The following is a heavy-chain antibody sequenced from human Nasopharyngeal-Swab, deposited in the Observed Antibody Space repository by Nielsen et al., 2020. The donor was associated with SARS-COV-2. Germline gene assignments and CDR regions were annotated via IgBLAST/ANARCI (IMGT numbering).Heavy chain of an antibody. Sequence: GGSLRLSCAASGFTCRSFGMHRVRQAPGKGLEWVAFIAHDASNEYYGDSVKGRFSISRDSSKNTLYLQMDSLRGEDTAVYYCARDAPAHYGAFYWGRGTLVTVSS. J-gene: IGHJ4*02. V-gene: IGHV3-30*03. CDR3: ARDAPAHYGAFY. D-gene: IGHD4-17*01. CDR1: GFTCRSFG. CDR2: IAHDASNE.